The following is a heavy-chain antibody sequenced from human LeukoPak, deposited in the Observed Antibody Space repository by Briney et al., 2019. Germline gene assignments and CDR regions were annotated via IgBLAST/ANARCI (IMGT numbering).Heavy chain of an antibody. Sequence: PGGSLRLSCAASGFAVSANYMGWVRQAPGKGLEWVSVIYSGGSTYYADSVKGRFTISRDNSKNTLYLQMNSLRAEDTAVYYCACGYSYGHEDYWGQGTLVTVSS. V-gene: IGHV3-53*01. CDR3: ACGYSYGHEDY. CDR2: IYSGGST. D-gene: IGHD5-18*01. CDR1: GFAVSANY. J-gene: IGHJ4*02.